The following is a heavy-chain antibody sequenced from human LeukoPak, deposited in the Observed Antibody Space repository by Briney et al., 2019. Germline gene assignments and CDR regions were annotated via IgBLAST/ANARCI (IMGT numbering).Heavy chain of an antibody. V-gene: IGHV1-18*01. J-gene: IGHJ3*02. CDR2: ISAYNGNT. CDR3: ARVGHDSDAFDI. D-gene: IGHD2-21*02. Sequence: ASVKVSCKASGDTFTSYGISWVRQAPRQGLEWMGWISAYNGNTNYAQKLQGRGTMTTDTSTSTAYMELRSLRSEDTAVYYCARVGHDSDAFDIWGQGTMVTVSS. CDR1: GDTFTSYG.